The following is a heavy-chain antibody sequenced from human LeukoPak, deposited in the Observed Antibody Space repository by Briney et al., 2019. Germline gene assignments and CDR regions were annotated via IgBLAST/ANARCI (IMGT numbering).Heavy chain of an antibody. CDR2: IYTSGST. Sequence: SETLSLTCTVSGGSISSGSYYWSWIRQPAGKGLEWIGRIYTSGSTNYNPSLKSRVTISVDTSKNQFSLKLSSVTAADTAVYYCARDPVVVPAAKNYYYYYMDVWGKGTTVTVSS. J-gene: IGHJ6*03. CDR3: ARDPVVVPAAKNYYYYYMDV. CDR1: GGSISSGSYY. D-gene: IGHD2-2*01. V-gene: IGHV4-61*02.